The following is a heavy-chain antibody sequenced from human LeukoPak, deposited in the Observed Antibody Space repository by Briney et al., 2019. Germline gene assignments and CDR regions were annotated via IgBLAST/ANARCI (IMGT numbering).Heavy chain of an antibody. CDR1: GFTFSSYW. Sequence: PGGSLRLSCAASGFTFSSYWMTWVRQAPGKGLEWVANIKQDGSEKYYVDSVKGRFTISRDNAKKSLYLQMNSLRAEDTAVYYCAREWPMNYYDSSAYYYYMDVWGKGTTVTVSS. J-gene: IGHJ6*03. D-gene: IGHD3-22*01. CDR2: IKQDGSEK. V-gene: IGHV3-7*01. CDR3: AREWPMNYYDSSAYYYYMDV.